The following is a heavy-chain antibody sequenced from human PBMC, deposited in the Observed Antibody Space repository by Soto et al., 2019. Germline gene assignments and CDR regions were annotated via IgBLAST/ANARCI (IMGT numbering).Heavy chain of an antibody. Sequence: GGSLRLSCAASGFTFSSYWMTWVRQAPGKGLEWVANIKEDGSDKNYVDSVKGRFTISRDNAKSSLYLQMDSLRAEDTAVYYCAAYASSLDFRGRGTLVTVSS. J-gene: IGHJ4*02. CDR1: GFTFSSYW. CDR3: AAYASSLDF. D-gene: IGHD2-2*01. CDR2: IKEDGSDK. V-gene: IGHV3-7*05.